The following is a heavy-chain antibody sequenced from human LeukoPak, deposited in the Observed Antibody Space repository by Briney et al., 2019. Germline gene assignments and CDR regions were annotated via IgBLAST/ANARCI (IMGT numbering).Heavy chain of an antibody. V-gene: IGHV3-66*01. CDR2: IYSGGST. Sequence: GSLRLSCAASGFTVSSNYMSWVRQAPGKGLEWVSVIYSGGSTYYADSVKGRFTISRDNSKNTLYLQMNSLRAEDTAVYYCARDLYSRHYGMDVWGQGTTVTVSS. J-gene: IGHJ6*02. CDR1: GFTVSSNY. D-gene: IGHD2-21*01. CDR3: ARDLYSRHYGMDV.